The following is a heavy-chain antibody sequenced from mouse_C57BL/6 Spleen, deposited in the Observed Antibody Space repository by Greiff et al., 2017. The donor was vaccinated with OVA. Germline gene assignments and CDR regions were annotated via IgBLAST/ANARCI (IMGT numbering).Heavy chain of an antibody. D-gene: IGHD1-1*01. Sequence: VQLQESGPGLVKPSQPVFLPCTVPGISITTGNYRWSWIRQFPGNKLEWIGYIYYSGTIHYNPSLPSRTTITSDTPKNQFFLEMNSLTAEDTATYYCAREGDYGSSLDYWGQGTTRTVSS. CDR2: IYYSGTI. J-gene: IGHJ2*01. CDR1: GISITTGNYR. CDR3: AREGDYGSSLDY. V-gene: IGHV3-5*01.